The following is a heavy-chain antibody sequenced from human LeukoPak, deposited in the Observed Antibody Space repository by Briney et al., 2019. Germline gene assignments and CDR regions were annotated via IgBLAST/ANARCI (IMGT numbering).Heavy chain of an antibody. CDR2: ISYDGSNK. Sequence: GRSLRLSCAASGFTFSSYGMHWVRQAPGKGLEWVAVISYDGSNKYYADSVKGRFTISRDNSKNTLYLQMNSLRAEDTAVYYCAKDRAHMTKTPFDYWGQGTLVTVSS. CDR3: AKDRAHMTKTPFDY. J-gene: IGHJ4*02. CDR1: GFTFSSYG. V-gene: IGHV3-30*18. D-gene: IGHD3-10*01.